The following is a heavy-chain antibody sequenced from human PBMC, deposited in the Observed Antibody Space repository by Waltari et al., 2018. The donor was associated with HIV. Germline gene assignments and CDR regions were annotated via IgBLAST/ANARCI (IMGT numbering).Heavy chain of an antibody. D-gene: IGHD1-26*01. J-gene: IGHJ6*02. CDR3: ARIGTFPHNYAIDF. CDR1: GFTLTHYW. Sequence: EVQLMEYGGGFVQSGGSLRISCAASGFTLTHYWLSWVRQTPGKGLEWVAYIKDDGSEKYYMGSVKGRFTISRDNAKNSMFLQMNSLRAEDTAVYYCARIGTFPHNYAIDFWGQGTTVTVSS. V-gene: IGHV3-7*01. CDR2: IKDDGSEK.